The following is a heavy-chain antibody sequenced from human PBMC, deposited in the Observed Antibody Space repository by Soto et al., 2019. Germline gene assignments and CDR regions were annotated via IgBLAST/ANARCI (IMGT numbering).Heavy chain of an antibody. Sequence: QVQLQESGPGLVKPSETLSLTCTVSGGSITNYYCSWFRQPPGKGLEWIGYIQYNGYSAYNLPLTRRVTMSMDTSKTQFSLMLESVTATDTAVYYCARHGFGSLHGLVDVWGQGTTVIVSS. V-gene: IGHV4-59*08. CDR3: ARHGFGSLHGLVDV. CDR2: IQYNGYS. CDR1: GGSITNYY. J-gene: IGHJ6*02. D-gene: IGHD3-10*01.